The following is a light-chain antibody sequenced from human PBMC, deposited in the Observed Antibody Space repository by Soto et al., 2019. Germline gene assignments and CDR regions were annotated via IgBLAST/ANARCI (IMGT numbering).Light chain of an antibody. V-gene: IGKV1D-12*01. CDR3: QQANSFPWT. Sequence: DIQMTQYPSSVSASVGDRVTITCRSSQAISTWLAWYQQKPGKAPKLLIYAASNLQTGVPSRFSGSGSGTDFTLTISSLQPEDFATYYCQQANSFPWTFGQGTKVEIK. CDR1: QAISTW. J-gene: IGKJ1*01. CDR2: AAS.